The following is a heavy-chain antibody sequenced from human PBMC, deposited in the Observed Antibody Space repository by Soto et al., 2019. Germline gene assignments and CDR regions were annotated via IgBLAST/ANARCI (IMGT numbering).Heavy chain of an antibody. D-gene: IGHD6-13*01. CDR1: GFTFSSYG. CDR2: ISYDGSNK. CDR3: AKDLRAAAAGTNDY. V-gene: IGHV3-30*18. Sequence: QVQLVESGGGVVQPGRSLRLSCAASGFTFSSYGMHWVRQAPGKGLEWVAVISYDGSNKYYADSVKGRFTIYRDNSKNTLYRQMNSLRAEDTAVYYCAKDLRAAAAGTNDYWGQGTLVTVSS. J-gene: IGHJ4*02.